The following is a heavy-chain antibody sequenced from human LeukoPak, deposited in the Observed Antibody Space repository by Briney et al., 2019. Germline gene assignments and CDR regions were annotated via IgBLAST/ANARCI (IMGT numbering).Heavy chain of an antibody. V-gene: IGHV4-4*07. CDR3: ARTSYSSGWDHFDY. J-gene: IGHJ4*02. D-gene: IGHD6-19*01. Sequence: KASETLSLTCTVSGGSISSYYWSWIRQPAGKGLEWIGRIYTSGSTNYNPSLKSRVTMSVDTSKNQFSLKLSSVTAADTAVYYCARTSYSSGWDHFDYWGQGTLLTVSS. CDR1: GGSISSYY. CDR2: IYTSGST.